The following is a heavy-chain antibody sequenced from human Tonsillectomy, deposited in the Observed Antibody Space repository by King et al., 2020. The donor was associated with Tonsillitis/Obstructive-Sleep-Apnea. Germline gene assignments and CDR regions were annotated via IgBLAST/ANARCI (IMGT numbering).Heavy chain of an antibody. D-gene: IGHD3-3*01. Sequence: LQLQESGPGLVKPSETLSLTCTVSGGSISSSSYYWGWIRPPPGKGLEWIGSIYYSWGTYYNPSLKSRVTISVDTSQNPFSLKLSPVTAADTAVYYCARGRFLEWLLDWFDPWGQGTLVTVSS. CDR1: GGSISSSSYY. CDR2: IYYSWGT. J-gene: IGHJ5*02. V-gene: IGHV4-39*01. CDR3: ARGRFLEWLLDWFDP.